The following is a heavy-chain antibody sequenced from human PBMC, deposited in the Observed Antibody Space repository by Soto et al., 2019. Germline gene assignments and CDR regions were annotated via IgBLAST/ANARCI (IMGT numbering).Heavy chain of an antibody. D-gene: IGHD2-2*01. J-gene: IGHJ3*02. CDR2: INPNSGGT. V-gene: IGHV1-2*04. CDR1: GYTFTGYY. Sequence: ASVKVSCKASGYTFTGYYMHWVRQAPGQGLEWMGWINPNSGGTNYAQKFQGWVTMTRDTSISTAYMELSRLRSDDTAVYYCAREKGDIVVVPAGDDAFDIWGQGTMVT. CDR3: AREKGDIVVVPAGDDAFDI.